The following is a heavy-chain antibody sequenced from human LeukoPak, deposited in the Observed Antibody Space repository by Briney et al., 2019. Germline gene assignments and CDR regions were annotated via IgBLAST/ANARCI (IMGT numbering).Heavy chain of an antibody. Sequence: GGSLRLSCAASGFTFSSYGMHWVRQAPGKGLEWVAVISYDGSNKYYADSVKGRFTISRDNSKNTLYLQMNSLRAEDTAVYYCAKDLAYTAFDYWGQGVLVTVSS. V-gene: IGHV3-30*18. D-gene: IGHD2-2*02. CDR1: GFTFSSYG. CDR3: AKDLAYTAFDY. J-gene: IGHJ4*02. CDR2: ISYDGSNK.